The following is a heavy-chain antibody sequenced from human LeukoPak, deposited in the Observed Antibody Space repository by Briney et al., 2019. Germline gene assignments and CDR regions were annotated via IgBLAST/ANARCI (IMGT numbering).Heavy chain of an antibody. CDR3: TRDLYGDGDY. CDR1: GFTFGDFA. Sequence: PGGSLRLSCTASGFTFGDFAMSWFRQAPGKGLERVGFIRSKAYGGTVEYAASVKGRFTISRDDSKSIAYLQMNSLRTEDTAVYYCTRDLYGDGDYWGQGTLVTVSS. J-gene: IGHJ4*02. V-gene: IGHV3-49*03. CDR2: IRSKAYGGTV. D-gene: IGHD4-17*01.